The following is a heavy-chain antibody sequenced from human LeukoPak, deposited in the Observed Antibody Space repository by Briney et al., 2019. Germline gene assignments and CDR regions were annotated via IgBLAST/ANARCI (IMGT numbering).Heavy chain of an antibody. V-gene: IGHV4-61*02. J-gene: IGHJ4*02. CDR2: IYTSGST. Sequence: SETLSLTCTVSGGSISSGSYYWSWIRQPAGKGLEWIGRIYTSGSTNYNPSLKSRVTMSVDTSKNQFSLKLSSVTAADTAVYYCARATVGATNVVFDYWGQGTLVTVSS. D-gene: IGHD1-26*01. CDR1: GGSISSGSYY. CDR3: ARATVGATNVVFDY.